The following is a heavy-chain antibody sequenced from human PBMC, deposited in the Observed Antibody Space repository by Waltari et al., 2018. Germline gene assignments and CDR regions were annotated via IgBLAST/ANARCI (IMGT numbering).Heavy chain of an antibody. Sequence: DVQVVESGGGLVQPGGSLRLSCAAPGFIFNSFWTSWVRQAPGKGLEWVANINEDGSRTYYLDSVKGRFTISRDNAKNSLSLQMNSLRAEDTAVYYCVRGIDLWGQGTLVTVSS. CDR3: VRGIDL. CDR1: GFIFNSFW. V-gene: IGHV3-7*01. J-gene: IGHJ4*02. D-gene: IGHD3-9*01. CDR2: INEDGSRT.